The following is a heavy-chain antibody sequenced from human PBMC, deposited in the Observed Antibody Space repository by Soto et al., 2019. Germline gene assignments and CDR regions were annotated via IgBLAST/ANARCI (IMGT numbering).Heavy chain of an antibody. D-gene: IGHD3-10*01. CDR2: IYYSGST. CDR3: ARGAYGSGAYFDY. CDR1: GGSISSGGYY. Sequence: QVQLQESGPGLVTPSQTLSLTCTVSGGSISSGGYYWSWISKHPGKGLEWIGYIYYSGSTYYNPSLKSRVTISVDTSKNQFALKVSSVTAADTAVYYCARGAYGSGAYFDYWGQGTLVTVSS. J-gene: IGHJ4*02. V-gene: IGHV4-31*03.